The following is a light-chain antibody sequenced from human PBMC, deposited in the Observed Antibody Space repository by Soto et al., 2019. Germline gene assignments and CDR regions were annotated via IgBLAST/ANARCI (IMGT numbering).Light chain of an antibody. CDR2: GAS. CDR3: QQYNDWPPWT. CDR1: QSVSTN. J-gene: IGKJ1*01. Sequence: EVVLTQSPATLSLSPGERASLSCRASQSVSTNLAWYQQKPGQAPSLLIYGASTRATGIPARFSGSGSATDFTLTISSLQSEDFAVYYCQQYNDWPPWTFGQGPKVEIK. V-gene: IGKV3D-15*01.